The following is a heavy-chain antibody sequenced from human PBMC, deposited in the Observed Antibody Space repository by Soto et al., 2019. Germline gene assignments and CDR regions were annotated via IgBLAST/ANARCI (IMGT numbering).Heavy chain of an antibody. CDR1: GYTLTELS. Sequence: QVQLVQSGAEVKKPGASVKVSCKVSGYTLTELSMHWVRQAPGKGREWMGWFDPEDGEAIYAQKFQVRVPMTEDTSTHTAYMELSSLRSQDTAVYYCATDHGIAVAGNYSYYGMDVWGQGTTVTVSS. V-gene: IGHV1-24*01. CDR2: FDPEDGEA. D-gene: IGHD6-19*01. J-gene: IGHJ6*02. CDR3: ATDHGIAVAGNYSYYGMDV.